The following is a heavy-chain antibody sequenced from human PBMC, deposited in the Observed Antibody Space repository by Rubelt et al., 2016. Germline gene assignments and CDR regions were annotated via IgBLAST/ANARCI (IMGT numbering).Heavy chain of an antibody. CDR3: AILGYYYDSSGYYGAYLDY. CDR2: VSYSGTT. Sequence: GLAWIGSVSYSGTTKYSPSLKSRVTISVDTSKNQFSLKLSSVTAADTAVYYCAILGYYYDSSGYYGAYLDYWGQGTLVTVSS. J-gene: IGHJ4*02. D-gene: IGHD3-22*01. V-gene: IGHV4-38-2*01.